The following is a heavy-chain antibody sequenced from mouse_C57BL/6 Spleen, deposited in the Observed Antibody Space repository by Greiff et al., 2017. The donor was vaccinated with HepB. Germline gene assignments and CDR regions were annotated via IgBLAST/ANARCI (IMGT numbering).Heavy chain of an antibody. J-gene: IGHJ4*01. D-gene: IGHD1-1*01. CDR3: ARRVITTVVAPYYYAMDY. CDR1: GFTFSDYG. Sequence: EVQGVESGGGLVKPGGSLKLSCAASGFTFSDYGMHWVRQAPEKGLEWVAYISSGSSTIYYADTVKGRFTISRDNAKNTLFLQMTSLRSEDTAMYDCARRVITTVVAPYYYAMDYWGQGTSVTVSS. CDR2: ISSGSSTI. V-gene: IGHV5-17*01.